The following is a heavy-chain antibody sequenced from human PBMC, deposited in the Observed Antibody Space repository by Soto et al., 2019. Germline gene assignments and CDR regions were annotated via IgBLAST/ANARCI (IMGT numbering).Heavy chain of an antibody. V-gene: IGHV3-53*02. CDR2: IFYGGTT. CDR3: GSIAVAEGFDP. Sequence: EVQLVETGGGLVQPGGSLRLSCAASGFNVSYNYISWVRQPPGQGLEWVSVIFYGGTTYYAESVKGRFTISRDNSKNMVYLQMNSLRVEDTAVYYCGSIAVAEGFDPWGQGTLVTFSS. CDR1: GFNVSYNY. D-gene: IGHD6-19*01. J-gene: IGHJ5*02.